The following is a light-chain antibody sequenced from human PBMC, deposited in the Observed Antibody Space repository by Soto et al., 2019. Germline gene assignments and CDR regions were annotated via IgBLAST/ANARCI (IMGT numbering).Light chain of an antibody. CDR1: QSVLYSANNKNY. CDR2: WAS. Sequence: DIVMTQSPDSLSVSLGERATINCKSSQSVLYSANNKNYLTWYQQKPGQPPKLLIYWASTREFGVPDRFSGSGSETDFTLTISSLQAEDVAVYYCQQYFRIPYTFGQGTKLVIK. V-gene: IGKV4-1*01. J-gene: IGKJ2*01. CDR3: QQYFRIPYT.